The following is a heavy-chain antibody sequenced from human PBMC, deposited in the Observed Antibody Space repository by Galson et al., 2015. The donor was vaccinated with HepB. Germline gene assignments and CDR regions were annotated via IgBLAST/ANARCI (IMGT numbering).Heavy chain of an antibody. CDR3: ARGGEGLFVVVTDNWFDP. CDR2: MNPANGNT. V-gene: IGHV1-8*01. J-gene: IGHJ5*02. Sequence: SVKVSCKASGYSFTSHDIHWVRQAPGQGLEWMGWMNPANGNTVSSRNFRGRVTMTRDTSTTTAYMELTNLTFEDTAVYFCARGGEGLFVVVTDNWFDPWGPGTLVTVSS. D-gene: IGHD2-21*02. CDR1: GYSFTSHD.